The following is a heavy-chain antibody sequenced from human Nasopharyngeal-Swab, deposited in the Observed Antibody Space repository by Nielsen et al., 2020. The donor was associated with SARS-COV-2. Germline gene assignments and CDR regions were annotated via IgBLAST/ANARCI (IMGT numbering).Heavy chain of an antibody. CDR2: ISGSGGST. CDR3: AKGSRGYCSGGSCYLYYFDY. Sequence: VRQAPGKGLEWVSAISGSGGSTYYADSVKGRFTISRDNSKNTLYLQMNSLRAEDTAVYYCAKGSRGYCSGGSCYLYYFDYRGQGTLVTVSS. J-gene: IGHJ4*02. V-gene: IGHV3-23*01. D-gene: IGHD2-15*01.